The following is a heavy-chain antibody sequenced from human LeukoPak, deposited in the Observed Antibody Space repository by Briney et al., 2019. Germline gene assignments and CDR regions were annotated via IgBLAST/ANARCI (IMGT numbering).Heavy chain of an antibody. V-gene: IGHV4-30-2*01. CDR3: ARGTLVVVAARIMGFDY. Sequence: PSQTLSLTCAVSGGSINSDSWSWIRQPPGKGLEWVGYILHGGGTYSNPSLKSRVTISVDRSKNQFSLKLTSVTAADTAVYYCARGTLVVVAARIMGFDYWGQGTLVTVSS. D-gene: IGHD2-15*01. CDR1: GGSINSDS. CDR2: ILHGGGT. J-gene: IGHJ4*02.